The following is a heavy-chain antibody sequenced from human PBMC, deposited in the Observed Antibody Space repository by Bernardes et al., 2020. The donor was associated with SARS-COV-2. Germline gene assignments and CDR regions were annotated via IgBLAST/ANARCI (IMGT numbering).Heavy chain of an antibody. CDR2: ISGDGTTT. D-gene: IGHD3-16*01. Sequence: GGSLRLSCAASTLTFSNYCMHWVRQVPGKGLVWVSRISGDGTTTNYAASVKGRFTISRDNAKNTVSLQMNSLRVEDTAVYYCAREGAQTWTVFDYWGQGALVTVSS. J-gene: IGHJ4*02. CDR1: TLTFSNYC. CDR3: AREGAQTWTVFDY. V-gene: IGHV3-74*01.